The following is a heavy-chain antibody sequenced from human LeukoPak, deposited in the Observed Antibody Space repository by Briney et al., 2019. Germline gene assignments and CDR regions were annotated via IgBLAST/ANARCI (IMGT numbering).Heavy chain of an antibody. Sequence: SETLSLTCTVSGYSISSDYYWGWIRQPPGKGLEWIGSIYHRGSTYYNPSLKSRVTISVDTSKNQFSLKLSSVTAADTAVYYCARETIDITVIVVVRMGDAFDIWGQGTVVAVSS. CDR1: GYSISSDYY. CDR2: IYHRGST. D-gene: IGHD3-22*01. J-gene: IGHJ3*02. CDR3: ARETIDITVIVVVRMGDAFDI. V-gene: IGHV4-38-2*02.